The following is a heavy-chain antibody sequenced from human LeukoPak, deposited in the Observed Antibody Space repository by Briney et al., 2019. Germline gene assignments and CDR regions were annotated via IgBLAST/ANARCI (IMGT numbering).Heavy chain of an antibody. Sequence: GGSLRLSCAASGFTFSSYAMAWVRQGPGKGLEWLANIKQDGSEAYYLDSVRGRFTVSRDNAKSSLYLQMNSLRAEDTAVYYCSNGIYSSSYWGQGTLVTVSS. D-gene: IGHD6-13*01. CDR2: IKQDGSEA. J-gene: IGHJ4*02. V-gene: IGHV3-7*01. CDR1: GFTFSSYA. CDR3: SNGIYSSSY.